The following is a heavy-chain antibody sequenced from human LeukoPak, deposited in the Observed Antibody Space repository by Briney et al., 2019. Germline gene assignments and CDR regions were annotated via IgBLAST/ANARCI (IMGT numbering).Heavy chain of an antibody. CDR3: TRRGAVAGTLDY. V-gene: IGHV3-30*03. J-gene: IGHJ4*02. Sequence: GGSLRLSCAASGFTFSSYEMNWVRRAPGKGLEGGAYIQYDGSNKYYADSVKGRFNISRDNSKHTLYLQMNSLRVEDSAVYYCTRRGAVAGTLDYWGQGTLVTVSS. CDR1: GFTFSSYE. CDR2: IQYDGSNK. D-gene: IGHD6-19*01.